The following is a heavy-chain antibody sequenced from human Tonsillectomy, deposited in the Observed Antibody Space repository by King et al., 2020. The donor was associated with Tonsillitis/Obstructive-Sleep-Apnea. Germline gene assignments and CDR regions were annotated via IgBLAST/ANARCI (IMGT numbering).Heavy chain of an antibody. CDR1: GFTFGDYA. D-gene: IGHD2-15*01. V-gene: IGHV3-49*05. J-gene: IGHJ4*02. CDR3: TRPIYCSGGSCYSYYFDY. CDR2: IRSKAYGGTT. Sequence: VQLVESGGGLVKPGRSLRLSCTASGFTFGDYAMSWFRQAPGKGLEWVGFIRSKAYGGTTEYAASVKGRFTISRDDSKSIAYLQMNSLKTEETAVYYFTRPIYCSGGSCYSYYFDYWGQGTLVTVSS.